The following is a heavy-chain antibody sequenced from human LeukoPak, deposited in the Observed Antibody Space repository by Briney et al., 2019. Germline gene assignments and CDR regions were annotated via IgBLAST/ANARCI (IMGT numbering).Heavy chain of an antibody. V-gene: IGHV1-18*01. Sequence: ASVKVSCKASGYTFTSYGISWVRQASGQGLEWMGWISAYNGNTNYAQKLQGRVTMTTDTSTSTAYMELRGLRSDDTAVYYCARDPSSAVAGTSFDYWGQGTLVTVSS. CDR1: GYTFTSYG. CDR2: ISAYNGNT. J-gene: IGHJ4*02. CDR3: ARDPSSAVAGTSFDY. D-gene: IGHD6-19*01.